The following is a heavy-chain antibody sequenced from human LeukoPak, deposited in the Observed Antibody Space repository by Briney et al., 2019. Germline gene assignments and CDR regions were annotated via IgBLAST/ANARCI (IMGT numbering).Heavy chain of an antibody. D-gene: IGHD5-12*01. CDR1: GFTFSSYA. V-gene: IGHV3-23*01. CDR2: ITGSGDDT. J-gene: IGHJ4*02. CDR3: AKNGAYSDYDYIDY. Sequence: GGSLRLSCAASGFTFSSYAMSWVRQVPGKGLEWVSDITGSGDDTDYADSVKGRFTVSRDNSRNTLYLQINGLRAGDTAVYYCAKNGAYSDYDYIDYWGQGTLVTVSS.